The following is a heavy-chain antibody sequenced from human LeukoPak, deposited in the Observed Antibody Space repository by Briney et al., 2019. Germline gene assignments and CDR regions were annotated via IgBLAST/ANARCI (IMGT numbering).Heavy chain of an antibody. D-gene: IGHD3-10*01. CDR1: GFTFSSYA. Sequence: GGSLRLSCAASGFTFSSYAMHWVRQAPGKVLEYVSAISSNGGSTYYANSVKGRFTISRDNSKNTLYLQMGSLRAEDMAVYYCAREVLWFGEVGAFDYYMDVWGKGTTVTISS. J-gene: IGHJ6*03. CDR2: ISSNGGST. CDR3: AREVLWFGEVGAFDYYMDV. V-gene: IGHV3-64*01.